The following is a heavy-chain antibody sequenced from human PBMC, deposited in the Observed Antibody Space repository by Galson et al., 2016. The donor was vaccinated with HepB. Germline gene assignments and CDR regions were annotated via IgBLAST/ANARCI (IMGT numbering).Heavy chain of an antibody. CDR3: ATEPDGKEGAFDI. CDR1: GFTFSSHT. V-gene: IGHV3-48*04. J-gene: IGHJ3*02. D-gene: IGHD1-14*01. CDR2: IDSGSTPI. Sequence: SLRLSCAASGFTFSSHTMNWVRQAPGKGLEWISSIDSGSTPIYYLHSVKGRFTISRDNAKNSLDLQMNSLRAEDTAVYYCATEPDGKEGAFDIWGQGTMVTVSS.